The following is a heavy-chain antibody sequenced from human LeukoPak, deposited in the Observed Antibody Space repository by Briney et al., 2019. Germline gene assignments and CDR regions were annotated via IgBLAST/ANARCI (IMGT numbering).Heavy chain of an antibody. CDR2: IWHDGSYK. V-gene: IGHV3-33*01. CDR1: GFIFSSFG. D-gene: IGHD6-19*01. Sequence: GGSLRLSCAASGFIFSSFGMHWVRQAPGKGLEWVAVIWHDGSYKYYLDSVKGRFTISRDNAKNTLYLQMNNLRVEDTAVYYCAIDPGYSSGWYDPFDYWGQGTLVTVSS. CDR3: AIDPGYSSGWYDPFDY. J-gene: IGHJ4*02.